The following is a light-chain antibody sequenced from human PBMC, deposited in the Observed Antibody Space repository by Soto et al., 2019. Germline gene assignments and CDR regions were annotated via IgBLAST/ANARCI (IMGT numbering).Light chain of an antibody. CDR1: SSNIGAGHD. V-gene: IGLV1-40*01. CDR2: ANN. Sequence: QSVLTQPPSVSGAPGQRVTISCTGSSSNIGAGHDVHWYQQLPGTAPKLLIYANNNRPSGVPDRFSGSKSGTSASLAITGLQAEDEADYHCQSYDSSLSTVFGGGTQLTVL. CDR3: QSYDSSLSTV. J-gene: IGLJ2*01.